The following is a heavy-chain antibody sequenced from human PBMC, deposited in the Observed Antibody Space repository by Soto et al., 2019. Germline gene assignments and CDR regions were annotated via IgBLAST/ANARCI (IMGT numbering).Heavy chain of an antibody. D-gene: IGHD3-10*01. CDR1: GYTFTTYH. CDR2: INAGNGNT. Sequence: GASVKVSCKASGYTFTTYHINWVRQAPGQRLEWMGWINAGNGNTKYSQKFQGRVTITRDTSASTAYMELSSLRSEDTAVYYCARDLWFEIWVDYGMXVWGQGTTVTVSS. J-gene: IGHJ6*02. CDR3: ARDLWFEIWVDYGMXV. V-gene: IGHV1-3*01.